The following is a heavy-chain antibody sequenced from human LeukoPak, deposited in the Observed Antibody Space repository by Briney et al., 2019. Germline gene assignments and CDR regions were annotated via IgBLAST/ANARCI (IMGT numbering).Heavy chain of an antibody. CDR2: IRSDGSNK. Sequence: GGSLRLSCAASGFIFSNYGMHWVRQAPGKGLEWMAFIRSDGSNKYYADSVKGRFTISRDNSKNTLYLQMNSLRAEDTAVYYCAKVRWDNSGWYYLDYWGQGTLVTVSS. CDR3: AKVRWDNSGWYYLDY. CDR1: GFIFSNYG. V-gene: IGHV3-30*02. J-gene: IGHJ4*02. D-gene: IGHD6-19*01.